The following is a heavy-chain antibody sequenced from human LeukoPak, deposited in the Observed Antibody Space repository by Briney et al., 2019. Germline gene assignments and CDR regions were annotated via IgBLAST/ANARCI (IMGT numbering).Heavy chain of an antibody. Sequence: SETLSLTCTVSVGSITSYDCSWIRHPPWKGLEWIGYIYYSGSTNYNPSLKSRVTISVDTSKNQFSLKLSSVTAADTAVYYCATENDYGDYRNVWGQGTTVTVSS. CDR1: VGSITSYD. J-gene: IGHJ6*02. CDR3: ATENDYGDYRNV. CDR2: IYYSGST. V-gene: IGHV4-59*01. D-gene: IGHD4-17*01.